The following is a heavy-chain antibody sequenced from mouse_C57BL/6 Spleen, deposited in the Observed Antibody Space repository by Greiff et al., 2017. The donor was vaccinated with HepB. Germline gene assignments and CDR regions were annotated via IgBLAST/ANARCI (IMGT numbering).Heavy chain of an antibody. CDR1: GFTFSSYG. CDR2: ISSGGSYT. V-gene: IGHV5-6*01. CDR3: ARLGTMPFAY. Sequence: VQLKESGGDLVKPGGSLKLSCAASGFTFSSYGMSWVRQTPDKRLEWVATISSGGSYTYYPDSVKGRFTISRDNAKNTLYLQMSSLKSEDTAMYYCARLGTMPFAYWGQGTLVTVSA. D-gene: IGHD2-13*01. J-gene: IGHJ3*01.